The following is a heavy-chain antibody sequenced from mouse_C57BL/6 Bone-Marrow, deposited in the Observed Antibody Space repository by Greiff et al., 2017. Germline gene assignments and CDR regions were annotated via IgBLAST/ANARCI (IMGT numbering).Heavy chain of an antibody. CDR2: INPYNGGT. CDR3: ARSEIYYYGSSYSWFAY. CDR1: GYTFTDYY. Sequence: EVQLKESGPVLVKPGASVKMSCKASGYTFTDYYMNWVKQSPGKSLEWIGVINPYNGGTSYNHKFKGKAPLTVYKSSSTAYMGLNSLTSEDSTVYYCARSEIYYYGSSYSWFAYWGQGTLVTVSA. J-gene: IGHJ3*01. D-gene: IGHD1-1*01. V-gene: IGHV1-19*01.